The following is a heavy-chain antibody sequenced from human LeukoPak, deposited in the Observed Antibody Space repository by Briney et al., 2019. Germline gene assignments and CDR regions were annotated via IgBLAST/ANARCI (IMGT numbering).Heavy chain of an antibody. D-gene: IGHD3-3*01. CDR1: GYTFASYD. J-gene: IGHJ4*02. Sequence: ASVRVSCKASGYTFASYDINWVRQAPGQGLEWMGWISAYNGNTNYAQKLQGRVTMTTDTSTSTAYMELRSLRSDDTAVYYCARGITIFGVVILDYWGQGTLVTVSS. CDR2: ISAYNGNT. CDR3: ARGITIFGVVILDY. V-gene: IGHV1-18*01.